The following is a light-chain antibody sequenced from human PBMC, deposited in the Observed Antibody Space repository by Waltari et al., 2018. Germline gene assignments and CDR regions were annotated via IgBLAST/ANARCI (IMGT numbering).Light chain of an antibody. Sequence: DIQTTQSPSTLSASVGNRVTITCRASQTISNWLAWYQQKLGKAPKLLIYLASSLESGVPSRFSGSRSGTEFTLTISSLQPDDFATYYCQQYNIYPYTFGQGTKLEIK. CDR1: QTISNW. V-gene: IGKV1-5*03. J-gene: IGKJ2*01. CDR2: LAS. CDR3: QQYNIYPYT.